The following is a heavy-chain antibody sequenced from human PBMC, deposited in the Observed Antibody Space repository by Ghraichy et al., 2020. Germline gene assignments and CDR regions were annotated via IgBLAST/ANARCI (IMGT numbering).Heavy chain of an antibody. CDR1: GGSISSYY. Sequence: SQTLSLTCTVSGGSISSYYWSWIRQPPGKGLEWIGYIYYSGSTNYNPSLKSRVTISVDTSKNQFSLKLSSVTAADTAVYYCAREDIQLVAFDIWGQGTMVTVSS. J-gene: IGHJ3*02. CDR2: IYYSGST. V-gene: IGHV4-59*01. CDR3: AREDIQLVAFDI. D-gene: IGHD5-18*01.